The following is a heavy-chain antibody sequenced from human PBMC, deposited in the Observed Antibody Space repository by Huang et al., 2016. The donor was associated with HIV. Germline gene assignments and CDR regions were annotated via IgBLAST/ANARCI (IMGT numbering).Heavy chain of an antibody. V-gene: IGHV4-34*01. CDR1: GESLGTYY. CDR2: VNYGGDI. J-gene: IGHJ5*02. CDR3: ARRFRVAATRKWFDP. D-gene: IGHD3-10*01. Sequence: QVQLQQWGAGLLKPSETLALTCAVYGESLGTYYWAWIRRPPGKGLQWIGAVNYGGDIKYNPSLESRVTISVDTSRNQVSLTLTSMTAADTATYYCARRFRVAATRKWFDPWGQGTLVIVSS.